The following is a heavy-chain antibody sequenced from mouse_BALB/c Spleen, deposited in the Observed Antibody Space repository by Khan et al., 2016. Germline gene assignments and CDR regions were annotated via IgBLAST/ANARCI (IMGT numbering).Heavy chain of an antibody. J-gene: IGHJ2*01. CDR1: GFNIKDTY. D-gene: IGHD2-12*01. CDR2: IDPANGNT. Sequence: VQLKQSGAELVKPGASVKLSCTASGFNIKDTYMHWVKQRPEQGLEWIGRIDPANGNTKYDPKFQGKATITADTSSNTAYLQLSSLTSEDTAVCYSARSERRRYYFDYWGQGTTLTVSS. CDR3: ARSERRRYYFDY. V-gene: IGHV14-3*02.